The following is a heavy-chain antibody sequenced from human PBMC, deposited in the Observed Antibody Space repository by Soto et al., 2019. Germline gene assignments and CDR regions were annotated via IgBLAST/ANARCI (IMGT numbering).Heavy chain of an antibody. J-gene: IGHJ3*02. CDR2: ISYDGSSK. V-gene: IGHV3-30-3*01. CDR3: ASCRGHCSHYSFDI. CDR1: GFTFSSKA. D-gene: IGHD2-21*02. Sequence: GGSLRLSCAASGFTFSSKAMHWIRQAPAKGLEWVAVISYDGSSKLYAASVKGRFTLSRDNSKNTLYLQMNSLRAEHTAAYYCASCRGHCSHYSFDIWGQGSVVTVSS.